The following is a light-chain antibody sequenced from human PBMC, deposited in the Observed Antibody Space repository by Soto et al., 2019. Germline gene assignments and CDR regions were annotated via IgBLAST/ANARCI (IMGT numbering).Light chain of an antibody. J-gene: IGKJ3*01. CDR3: QHYSTSAFT. CDR1: QSVSNY. CDR2: GAS. Sequence: EIVLTQSPGTLSLSPGERATLSCRASQSVSNYLAWYRQRPGQAPRLLIHGASIRATGIPDRFSGSGSGTDFTLTISRLEPEAFAVYYCQHYSTSAFTFGPGTKVDIK. V-gene: IGKV3-20*01.